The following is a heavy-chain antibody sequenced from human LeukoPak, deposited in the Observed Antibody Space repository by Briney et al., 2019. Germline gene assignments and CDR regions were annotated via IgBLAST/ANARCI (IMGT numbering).Heavy chain of an antibody. J-gene: IGHJ4*02. V-gene: IGHV4-34*01. CDR3: ARGGFYCGGDCYVDY. D-gene: IGHD2-21*02. CDR2: INHSGST. Sequence: SETLSLTCAAYGGSFSTYYWSWIRQPPGKGLEWIGEINHSGSTNYNPPLKSRVTISVDTSKNQFSLRLSSVTAADTAVYYCARGGFYCGGDCYVDYWGQGTLVTVSS. CDR1: GGSFSTYY.